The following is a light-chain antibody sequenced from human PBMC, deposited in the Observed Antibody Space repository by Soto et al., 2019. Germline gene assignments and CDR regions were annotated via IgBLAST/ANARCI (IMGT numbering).Light chain of an antibody. V-gene: IGLV1-51*01. CDR2: DNN. J-gene: IGLJ2*01. CDR3: GTWDSSLSAVV. CDR1: SSNIGNNY. Sequence: QSVLTQPPSVSAAPGQKVTISCSGSSSNIGNNYVPWYQQFPGTAPKLLIYDNNKRPSGIPDRFSGSKSGTSATLDITGLQTGDEADYYCGTWDSSLSAVVFGGGTKLTVL.